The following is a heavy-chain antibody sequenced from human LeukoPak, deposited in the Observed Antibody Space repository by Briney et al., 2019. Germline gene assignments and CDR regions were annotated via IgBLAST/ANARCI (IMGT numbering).Heavy chain of an antibody. CDR3: ARGQLLYHYGMDV. D-gene: IGHD3-10*01. CDR2: IKQDGSEK. V-gene: IGHV3-7*03. Sequence: GGSLRLSCTASGLTLSNYWMIWVRQAPGKGLQWVAKIKQDGSEKYYVDSVKGRFTISRDNSKNTLYLQMNSLRAEDTAVYYCARGQLLYHYGMDVWGQGTTVTVSS. J-gene: IGHJ6*02. CDR1: GLTLSNYW.